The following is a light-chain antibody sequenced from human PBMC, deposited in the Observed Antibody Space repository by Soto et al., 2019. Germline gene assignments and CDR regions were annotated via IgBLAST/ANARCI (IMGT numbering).Light chain of an antibody. CDR1: SSDVGGYNY. CDR3: SSYASTTAYL. J-gene: IGLJ1*01. Sequence: QSVLTQPASVSGSPGQWITIPCTGTSSDVGGYNYVSWYQLHPGKAPKLIIYEVSNRPSGVSNRFSGSKSGNTASLTISGLHAEDEADYYCSSYASTTAYLFGTGTKVTVL. V-gene: IGLV2-14*01. CDR2: EVS.